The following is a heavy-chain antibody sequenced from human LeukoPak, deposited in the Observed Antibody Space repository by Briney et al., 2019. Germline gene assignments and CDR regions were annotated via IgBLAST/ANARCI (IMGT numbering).Heavy chain of an antibody. V-gene: IGHV3-48*01. Sequence: GGSLRLSCAASGFTFSSYSMSWVRQAPGKGLEWVSYISSSSSTIYYADSVKGRFTISRHNAKNSLYLQMNSLRAEDTAVYYCARDQYSRMVAAPFDRRGPGTLGTVS. CDR3: ARDQYSRMVAAPFDR. CDR1: GFTFSSYS. J-gene: IGHJ4*02. D-gene: IGHD2-15*01. CDR2: ISSSSSTI.